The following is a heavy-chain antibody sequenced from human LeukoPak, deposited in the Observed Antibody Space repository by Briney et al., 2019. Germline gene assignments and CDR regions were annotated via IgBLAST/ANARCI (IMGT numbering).Heavy chain of an antibody. CDR2: LSSSGVRT. CDR1: GFTLSSCA. J-gene: IGHJ6*03. V-gene: IGHV3-23*01. Sequence: GGSLRLSCTASGFTLSSCAMSWVRQDPGKGLELVSTLSSSGVRTYYADSVKGRFIISRDNSLNTVFLQMNSLRGEDTAIYYCAKNKGQLVPNYCMNVWGKGATVTVSS. D-gene: IGHD6-13*01. CDR3: AKNKGQLVPNYCMNV.